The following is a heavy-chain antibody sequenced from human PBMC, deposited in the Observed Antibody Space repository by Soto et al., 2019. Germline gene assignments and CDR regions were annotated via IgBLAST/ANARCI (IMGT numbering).Heavy chain of an antibody. Sequence: GGSLRLSCAASGFTFSSYDMHWVRQATGKGLEWVSAIGTAGDTYYPGSVKGRFTISRENAKNSLYLQMNSLRAGDTAVYYCARGGDDYGDNDAFDIWGQGTMVTVSS. CDR1: GFTFSSYD. CDR3: ARGGDDYGDNDAFDI. D-gene: IGHD4-17*01. J-gene: IGHJ3*02. CDR2: IGTAGDT. V-gene: IGHV3-13*01.